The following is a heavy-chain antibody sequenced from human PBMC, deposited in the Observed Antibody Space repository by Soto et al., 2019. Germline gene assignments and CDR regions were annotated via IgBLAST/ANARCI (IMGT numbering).Heavy chain of an antibody. CDR3: TTDLVVLWFGEFNY. D-gene: IGHD3-10*01. J-gene: IGHJ4*02. V-gene: IGHV3-15*01. Sequence: PGGSLRLSCAASGFTFSNAWMSWVRQAPGKGLVWVGRIKSKTDRGTTDYAAPVKGRFTISRDDSKNTLYLHRNSLKTGDRGVYYCTTDLVVLWFGEFNYWGQRTLVTVS. CDR1: GFTFSNAW. CDR2: IKSKTDRGTT.